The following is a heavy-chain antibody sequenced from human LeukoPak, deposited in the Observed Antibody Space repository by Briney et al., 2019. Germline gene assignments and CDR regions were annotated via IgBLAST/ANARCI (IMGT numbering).Heavy chain of an antibody. CDR3: ANSLSWYSSLDY. Sequence: GGSLRLSCAASGFTFSSYAMSWVRQAPGKGLEWVSVISGSGGSTYYADSVRGRFTISRDNSKNTLYLQMNSLRAEDTALYYCANSLSWYSSLDYWGQGTLVTVPS. D-gene: IGHD6-13*01. J-gene: IGHJ4*02. CDR2: ISGSGGST. CDR1: GFTFSSYA. V-gene: IGHV3-23*01.